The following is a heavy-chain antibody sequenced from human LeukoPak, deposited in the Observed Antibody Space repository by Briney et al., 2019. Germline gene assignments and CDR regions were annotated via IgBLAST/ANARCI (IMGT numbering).Heavy chain of an antibody. CDR3: VRDLTFNYMDV. Sequence: PSETLSLTCTVSGYSISSNYYWGWIRQPPGKGLEWVGIIYHSGSTYYNPSLKSRVTISLDTSKNQFSLNLSSVTAADTALYYCVRDLTFNYMDVWGKGTTVTVSS. CDR1: GYSISSNYY. D-gene: IGHD2/OR15-2a*01. CDR2: IYHSGST. V-gene: IGHV4-38-2*02. J-gene: IGHJ6*03.